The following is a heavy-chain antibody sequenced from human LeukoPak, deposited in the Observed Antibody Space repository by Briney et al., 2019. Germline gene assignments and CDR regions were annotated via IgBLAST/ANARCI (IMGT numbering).Heavy chain of an antibody. CDR2: VDPNSGGT. Sequence: GASVKVSCKASGFTFTAYYMHWVRQAPGQGLEWMGWVDPNSGGTNYAQKFQGRVTMTRDTSISTAYMELSRLRSDDTALYYCARWPLTADDAFDIWGRGTMVTVSS. CDR1: GFTFTAYY. V-gene: IGHV1-2*02. J-gene: IGHJ3*02. D-gene: IGHD7-27*01. CDR3: ARWPLTADDAFDI.